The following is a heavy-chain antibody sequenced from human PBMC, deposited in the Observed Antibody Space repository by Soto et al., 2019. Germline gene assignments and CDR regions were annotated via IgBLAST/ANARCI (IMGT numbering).Heavy chain of an antibody. Sequence: EVQLLESGGGLVQPGGSLRLSCAASGFTFSSYSMNWVRQAPGKGLAWVASVGGGGDNTFYADSVKGRFTISRDDSQNTLYLQMNSLRAEDTAVYFCAKRDSGSGRSPPLINYWGQGTRVTVSS. CDR2: VGGGGDNT. CDR3: AKRDSGSGRSPPLINY. CDR1: GFTFSSYS. D-gene: IGHD3-10*01. V-gene: IGHV3-23*01. J-gene: IGHJ4*02.